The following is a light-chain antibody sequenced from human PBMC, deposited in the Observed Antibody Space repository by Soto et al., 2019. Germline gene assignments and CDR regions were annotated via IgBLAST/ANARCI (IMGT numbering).Light chain of an antibody. J-gene: IGLJ3*02. CDR3: CSYAGGSTFVL. CDR2: EGS. CDR1: SSDVGSYNF. V-gene: IGLV2-23*03. Sequence: QSALTQPASVSGSPGQSITISCTGTSSDVGSYNFVSWYQQHPGKAPKLMISEGSKRPSGFSDRFSGSKSGNTASLTISGLQAEDEADYYCCSYAGGSTFVLFGGGTKLTVL.